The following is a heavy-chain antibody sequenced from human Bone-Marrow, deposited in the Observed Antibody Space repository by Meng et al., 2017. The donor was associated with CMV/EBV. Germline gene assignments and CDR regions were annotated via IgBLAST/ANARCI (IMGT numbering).Heavy chain of an antibody. CDR1: GFTFSSYE. CDR2: ISSSGSTI. CDR3: ASRIVVVPAAIPLDEV. V-gene: IGHV3-48*03. J-gene: IGHJ4*02. Sequence: GESLKISCAASGFTFSSYEMNWVRQAPGKGLEWVSYISSSGSTIYYADSVKGRFTISRDNAKNSLYLQMNSLRAEDTAVYYCASRIVVVPAAIPLDEVWGQATLITFSS. D-gene: IGHD2-2*02.